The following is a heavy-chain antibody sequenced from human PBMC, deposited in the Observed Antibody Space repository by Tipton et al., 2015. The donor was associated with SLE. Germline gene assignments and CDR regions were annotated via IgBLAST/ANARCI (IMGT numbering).Heavy chain of an antibody. V-gene: IGHV3-73*01. Sequence: SLRLSCAASGFTFSGSAMHRVRQASGKGLEWVGRIRSKANSYATAYAASVKGRFTISRDDSKNTAYLQMNSLKTEDTAVYYCTSEVFGVVIMGYMDVWGKGTTVTVSS. CDR2: IRSKANSYAT. CDR1: GFTFSGSA. D-gene: IGHD3-3*01. CDR3: TSEVFGVVIMGYMDV. J-gene: IGHJ6*03.